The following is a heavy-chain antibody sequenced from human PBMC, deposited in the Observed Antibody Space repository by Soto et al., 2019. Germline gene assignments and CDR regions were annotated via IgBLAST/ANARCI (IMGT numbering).Heavy chain of an antibody. CDR3: AREGVVVVPAAIRWFDP. V-gene: IGHV6-1*01. CDR2: TYYRSKWYN. CDR1: ADSVASNSAA. Sequence: QHLSRTCTISADSVASNSAAWNWIRQSASRGLEWLGRTYYRSKWYNDYAVSVKSRITINPDTSKNQFSLQLNSVTPEDTAVYYCAREGVVVVPAAIRWFDPWGQGTLGTVSS. D-gene: IGHD2-2*02. J-gene: IGHJ5*02.